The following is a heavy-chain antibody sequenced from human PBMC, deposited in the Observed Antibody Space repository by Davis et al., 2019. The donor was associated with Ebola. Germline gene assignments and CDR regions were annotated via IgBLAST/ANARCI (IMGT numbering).Heavy chain of an antibody. CDR1: GFTVSSNY. Sequence: GESLKISCAASGFTVSSNYMSWIRQAPGKGLEWVSVLYSGGRTNYADAVKGRFTISRGDSKNTLYLQMNSLTAEDTAIYYCATSVGGYPFDYWGQGTLVTVSS. V-gene: IGHV3-66*02. J-gene: IGHJ4*02. CDR3: ATSVGGYPFDY. D-gene: IGHD3-22*01. CDR2: LYSGGRT.